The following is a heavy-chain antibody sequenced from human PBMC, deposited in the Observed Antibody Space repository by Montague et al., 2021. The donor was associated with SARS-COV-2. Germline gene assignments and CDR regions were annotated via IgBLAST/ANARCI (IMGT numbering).Heavy chain of an antibody. J-gene: IGHJ4*02. Sequence: SETLSLICVVSGGSISSINWWSWVRQPPGKGLEWIGEIYHSGSTNYNPSLKSRVIISVDKSKNQFSLKLSSVTAADTAVYYCARTGYSSGWHSFDYWGQGTLVTVSS. CDR1: GGSISSINW. CDR3: ARTGYSSGWHSFDY. D-gene: IGHD6-19*01. V-gene: IGHV4-4*02. CDR2: IYHSGST.